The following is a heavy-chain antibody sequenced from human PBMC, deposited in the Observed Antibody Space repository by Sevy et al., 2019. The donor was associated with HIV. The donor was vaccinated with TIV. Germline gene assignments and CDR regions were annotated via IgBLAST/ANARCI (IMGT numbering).Heavy chain of an antibody. CDR2: ISGDGATT. V-gene: IGHV3-74*01. CDR1: GFTLINHW. CDR3: ARSGGTNLFDY. D-gene: IGHD2-15*01. J-gene: IGHJ4*02. Sequence: GGSLRLSCAASGFTLINHWMHWVRQAPGKGLVWVSGISGDGATTTYADSVKGRFTISRDNAKNTLYVQMNSLSGEDTAVYYCARSGGTNLFDYWGQGILVTVSS.